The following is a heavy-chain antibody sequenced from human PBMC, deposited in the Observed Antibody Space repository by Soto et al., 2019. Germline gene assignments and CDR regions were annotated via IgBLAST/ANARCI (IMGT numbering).Heavy chain of an antibody. D-gene: IGHD3-22*01. CDR2: IKQDGSEK. J-gene: IGHJ4*02. CDR1: GFTFSSYW. V-gene: IGHV3-7*01. CDR3: ARGTRNYYDSSGPGF. Sequence: GGSLRLSCAASGFTFSSYWMSWVRQAPGKGLEWVANIKQDGSEKYYVDSVKGRFTISRDNAKNSLYLQMNSLRAEDTAVYYCARGTRNYYDSSGPGFWGQGTLVTVSS.